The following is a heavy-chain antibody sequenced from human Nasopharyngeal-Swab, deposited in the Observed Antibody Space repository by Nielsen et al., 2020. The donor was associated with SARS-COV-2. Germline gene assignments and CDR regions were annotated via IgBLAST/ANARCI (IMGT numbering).Heavy chain of an antibody. D-gene: IGHD6-19*01. CDR3: AKDASGAVAAIDY. Sequence: GESLKISCAASGFTFSSYSMNWVRQAPGKGLEWVAVISYDGSNKYYADSVKGRFTISRDNSKNTLYLQMNSLRAEDTAVYYCAKDASGAVAAIDYWGQGTLVTVSS. V-gene: IGHV3-30*18. CDR2: ISYDGSNK. CDR1: GFTFSSYS. J-gene: IGHJ4*02.